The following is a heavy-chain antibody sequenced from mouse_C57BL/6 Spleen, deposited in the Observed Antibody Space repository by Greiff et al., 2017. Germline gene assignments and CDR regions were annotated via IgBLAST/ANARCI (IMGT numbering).Heavy chain of an antibody. Sequence: VQLQQSGAELVRPGTSVKVSCKASGYAFTNYLIEWVKQRPGQGLEWIGVINPGSGGTNYTEKFKGKATLTADKSSSTAYMQLSSLTYKDSAVDFCARGGPYGKEDAMDDWGQGTSVTVSS. CDR2: INPGSGGT. V-gene: IGHV1-54*01. D-gene: IGHD2-1*01. CDR3: ARGGPYGKEDAMDD. J-gene: IGHJ4*01. CDR1: GYAFTNYL.